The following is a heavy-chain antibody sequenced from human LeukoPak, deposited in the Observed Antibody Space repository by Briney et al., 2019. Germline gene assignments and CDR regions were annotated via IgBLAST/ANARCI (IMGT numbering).Heavy chain of an antibody. Sequence: GGSLRLSCAASGFTFSSYAMHWVRQAPGKGLEWVAVISYDGSNKYYADSVKGRFTISGDNSKNTLYLQMNSLRAEDTAVYYCVRTRGWAYFGYWGQGTLVTVSS. CDR1: GFTFSSYA. V-gene: IGHV3-30-3*01. CDR3: VRTRGWAYFGY. D-gene: IGHD6-19*01. J-gene: IGHJ4*02. CDR2: ISYDGSNK.